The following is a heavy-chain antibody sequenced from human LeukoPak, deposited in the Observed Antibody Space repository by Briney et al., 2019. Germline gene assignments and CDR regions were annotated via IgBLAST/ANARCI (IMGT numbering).Heavy chain of an antibody. CDR1: GFAFSTYW. V-gene: IGHV3-7*01. J-gene: IGHJ4*02. CDR3: ARLIGDRTIYDY. CDR2: INQGGSET. D-gene: IGHD6-6*01. Sequence: PGGSLRLSCAVSGFAFSTYWMSWARQAPGKGLEWVASINQGGSETYYVESVKGRFTISRDNAMNSFFLQMNSLRAEDTAVYYCARLIGDRTIYDYWGQGTLVTVSS.